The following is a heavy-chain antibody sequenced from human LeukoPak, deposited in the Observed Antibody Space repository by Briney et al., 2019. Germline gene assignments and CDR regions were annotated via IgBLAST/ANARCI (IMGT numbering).Heavy chain of an antibody. J-gene: IGHJ6*03. V-gene: IGHV4-34*01. CDR1: VGSFSGYY. CDR3: VRGPIPSRYTDI. CDR2: ITHSGST. Sequence: SETLSLTCAVYVGSFSGYYWGWVRQPPGKGLEWIGEITHSGSTNYNPSLKSRLTVSVDTSKNQFSLKPTSVTAADTAVYYCVRGPIPSRYTDIWDKGSTVTVSS.